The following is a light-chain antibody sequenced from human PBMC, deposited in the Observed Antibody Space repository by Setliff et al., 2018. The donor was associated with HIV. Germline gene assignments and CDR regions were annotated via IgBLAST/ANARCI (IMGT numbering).Light chain of an antibody. CDR1: SGSILGDF. CDR3: QSYDMNEHII. Sequence: NFMLTQPHSVSESPGKTITISCTRSSGSILGDFVQWYQHRPGHSPTLLIYENKRRPSGVPDRFSGSIDFSSNSASLTVSGVNFEDEADYYCQSYDMNEHIIFGGGTKVTVL. V-gene: IGLV6-57*01. CDR2: ENK. J-gene: IGLJ2*01.